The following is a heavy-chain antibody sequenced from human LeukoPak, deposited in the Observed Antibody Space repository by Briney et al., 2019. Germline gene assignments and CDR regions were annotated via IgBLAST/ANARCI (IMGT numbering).Heavy chain of an antibody. Sequence: GGSLRLSCAASGFTFSSYGMHWVRQAPGKGLEWVAVISYDGSNKYYADSVKGRLTISRDNSKNTLYLQMNSLRAEDTAVYYCANPRRDSSGYYYWGQGTLVTVSS. CDR3: ANPRRDSSGYYY. CDR1: GFTFSSYG. CDR2: ISYDGSNK. J-gene: IGHJ4*02. D-gene: IGHD6-19*01. V-gene: IGHV3-30*18.